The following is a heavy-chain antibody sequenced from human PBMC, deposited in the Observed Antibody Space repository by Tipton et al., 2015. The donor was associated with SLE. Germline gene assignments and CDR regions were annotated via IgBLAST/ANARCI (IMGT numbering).Heavy chain of an antibody. J-gene: IGHJ3*02. V-gene: IGHV4-59*12. CDR1: GGSISTYY. Sequence: GLVKPSETLSLTCTVSGGSISTYYWSWIRQSPGKGLEWIGYIHKSGSTHYHPSLRGRVTISVDTSKNQFSLKLSSVTAADTAVYYCAQAHLWGSYRYASDIWGQGTMVTVSS. D-gene: IGHD3-16*02. CDR3: AQAHLWGSYRYASDI. CDR2: IHKSGST.